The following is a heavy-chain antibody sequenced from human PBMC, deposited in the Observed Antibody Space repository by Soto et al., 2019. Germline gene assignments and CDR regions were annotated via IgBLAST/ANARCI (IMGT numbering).Heavy chain of an antibody. V-gene: IGHV1-69*13. CDR1: GGTFSSYA. CDR3: ARAGSGSYMGGFKVDYFDY. D-gene: IGHD1-26*01. J-gene: IGHJ4*02. CDR2: IIPIFGTA. Sequence: ASVKVSCKASGGTFSSYAISWVRQAPGQGLEWMGGIIPIFGTANYAQKFQGRVTITADESTSTAYMELSSLRSEDTAVYYCARAGSGSYMGGFKVDYFDYWGQGTLVTVSS.